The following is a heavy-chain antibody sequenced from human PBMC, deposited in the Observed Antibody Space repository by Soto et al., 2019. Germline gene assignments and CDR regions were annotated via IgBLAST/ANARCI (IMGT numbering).Heavy chain of an antibody. CDR2: IKQDGSEK. D-gene: IGHD6-6*01. CDR3: ATRPGEYSSSRGSFDY. V-gene: IGHV3-7*01. CDR1: GFTFSSYW. J-gene: IGHJ4*02. Sequence: GGSLRLSCAASGFTFSSYWMSWVRQAPGKGLEWVANIKQDGSEKYYVDSVKGRFTISRDNAKNSLYLQMNSLRAEDTAVYYCATRPGEYSSSRGSFDYWGQGTLVTVSS.